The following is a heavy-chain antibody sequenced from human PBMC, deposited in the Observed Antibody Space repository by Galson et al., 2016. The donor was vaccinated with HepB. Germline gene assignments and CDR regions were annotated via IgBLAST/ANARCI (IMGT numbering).Heavy chain of an antibody. Sequence: SLRLSCAASGFSFITYSLNWVRQTPGKGLEWVSSISSDSRYKFHADSLKGRFTISRDNAKNSLYLQVNSLRAEDTGVYYCARSGWTGNFDYWGQGTLVTVSS. CDR3: ARSGWTGNFDY. D-gene: IGHD3/OR15-3a*01. CDR2: ISSDSRYK. V-gene: IGHV3-21*01. J-gene: IGHJ4*02. CDR1: GFSFITYS.